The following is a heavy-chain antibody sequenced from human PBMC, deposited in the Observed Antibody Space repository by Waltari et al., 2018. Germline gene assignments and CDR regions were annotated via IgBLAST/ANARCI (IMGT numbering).Heavy chain of an antibody. Sequence: QLQLQESGPGLVKPSETLSLTCTVSGGSISSSSYYWGWIRQPPGKGLEWIGSTYYDGTTHYNSSLKGRATISVDPTKNQFSLEISSTTAADTAVYYCARDPTKGVYNWFDPWGQGILVIVSS. J-gene: IGHJ5*02. V-gene: IGHV4-39*07. CDR2: TYYDGTT. CDR3: ARDPTKGVYNWFDP. D-gene: IGHD3-10*01. CDR1: GGSISSSSYY.